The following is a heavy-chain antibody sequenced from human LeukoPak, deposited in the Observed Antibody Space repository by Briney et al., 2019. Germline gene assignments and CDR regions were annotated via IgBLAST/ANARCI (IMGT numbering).Heavy chain of an antibody. J-gene: IGHJ4*02. Sequence: PSETLSLTCAVSGVSISSGGYSWSWIRQPPGKGLEWIGYIYHSGSTYYNPSLKSRVTVSVDRSKNQFSLKLSSVTAADTAVYYCASRRDGYNPFIDYWGQGTLVTVSS. V-gene: IGHV4-30-2*01. D-gene: IGHD5-24*01. CDR1: GVSISSGGYS. CDR2: IYHSGST. CDR3: ASRRDGYNPFIDY.